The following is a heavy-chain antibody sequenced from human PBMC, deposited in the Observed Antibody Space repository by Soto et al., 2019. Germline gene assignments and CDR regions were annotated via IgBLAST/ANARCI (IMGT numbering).Heavy chain of an antibody. J-gene: IGHJ5*02. V-gene: IGHV1-69*13. Sequence: SVNLSCKASGGTFSSYAISWGRQAPGQGLEWMGGIIPIFGTANYAQKFQGRVTITADESTSTAYMELSSLRSDDTAIYYCARDNSWDYGSGLMAWWFDPWGQGTLVTVSS. CDR3: ARDNSWDYGSGLMAWWFDP. CDR1: GGTFSSYA. CDR2: IIPIFGTA. D-gene: IGHD3-10*01.